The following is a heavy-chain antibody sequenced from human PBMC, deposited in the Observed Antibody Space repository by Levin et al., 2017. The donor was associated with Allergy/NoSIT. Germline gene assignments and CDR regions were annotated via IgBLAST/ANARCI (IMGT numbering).Heavy chain of an antibody. J-gene: IGHJ4*02. CDR3: ARWGLGYCSGGTCYAVD. V-gene: IGHV5-51*01. CDR1: GYTFTRNW. Sequence: GASVKVSCKGSGYTFTRNWIGWVRQMPGKGLEWMGFIYPGDSDTRYSPSFQGQVTISADKSISTAYLQWSDLKASDTAIYYCARWGLGYCSGGTCYAVDWGQGTLVTVSS. CDR2: IYPGDSDT. D-gene: IGHD2-15*01.